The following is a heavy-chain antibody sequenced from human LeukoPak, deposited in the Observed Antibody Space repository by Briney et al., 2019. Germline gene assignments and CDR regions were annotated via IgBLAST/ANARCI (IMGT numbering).Heavy chain of an antibody. CDR1: GYSFTSNW. CDR3: ARQPEGTWFDP. V-gene: IGHV5-10-1*01. CDR2: IDPSDSYT. Sequence: GESLMISCKGSGYSFTSNWISWVRQMPGKGLEWMGRIDPSDSYTNYSPSFQGHVTISADKSISTACLRWSSLKAAGTARYYCARQPEGTWFDPWGQGTLVTVSS. D-gene: IGHD1-1*01. J-gene: IGHJ5*02.